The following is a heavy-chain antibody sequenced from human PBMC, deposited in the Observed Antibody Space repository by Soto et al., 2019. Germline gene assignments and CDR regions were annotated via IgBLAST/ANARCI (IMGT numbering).Heavy chain of an antibody. CDR1: GYTFFTYD. V-gene: IGHV1-18*01. D-gene: IGHD2-2*01. CDR2: ISTYSGDT. Sequence: QVHLVQSGVEVKTPGASVKVSCQASGYTFFTYDISWVRQAPGQGLEWRGWISTYSGDTKYAQKFQGRVTMTTDTSTTTADPELRSPSSYDTAVLCCAGDHGPTTSENCFDSWGQGTLVTVSS. J-gene: IGHJ5*01. CDR3: AGDHGPTTSENCFDS.